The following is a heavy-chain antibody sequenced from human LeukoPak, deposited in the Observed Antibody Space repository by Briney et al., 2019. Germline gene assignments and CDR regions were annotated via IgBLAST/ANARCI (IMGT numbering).Heavy chain of an antibody. CDR3: ARVSGDDYSGYSTFDM. J-gene: IGHJ3*02. Sequence: SETLSLTCTVSGGSISYYYWSWIRQPPGKGLEWTGYIYYSGNTNYSPSLKSRVTISVDTSKNQFSLKLSSVTAADTAVYYCARVSGDDYSGYSTFDMWGQGTMVSVSS. V-gene: IGHV4-59*01. D-gene: IGHD5-12*01. CDR2: IYYSGNT. CDR1: GGSISYYY.